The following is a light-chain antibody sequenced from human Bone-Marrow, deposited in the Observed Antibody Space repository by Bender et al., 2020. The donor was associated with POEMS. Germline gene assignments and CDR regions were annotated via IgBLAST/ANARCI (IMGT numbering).Light chain of an antibody. CDR1: NIESQD. CDR3: CSYAGYYSVV. CDR2: DDS. J-gene: IGLJ2*01. Sequence: SYVLTQPPSVSVAPGQTARITCGGDNIESQDVHWYQQKPGQAPVLVVFDDSDRPSGVPDRFSGSKSGNTASLTISGLQAEDEAHYYCCSYAGYYSVVFGGGTKLTVL. V-gene: IGLV3-21*02.